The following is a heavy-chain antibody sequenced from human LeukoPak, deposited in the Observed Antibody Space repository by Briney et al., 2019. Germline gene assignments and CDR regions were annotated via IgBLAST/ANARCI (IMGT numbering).Heavy chain of an antibody. CDR1: GGSISNNVYY. D-gene: IGHD6-19*01. V-gene: IGHV4-39*01. Sequence: KPSETLSLTCTVSGGSISNNVYYWGWIRQPPGKGLEWIGSIYYSGSTYYNPSLKSRVTISVDTSKNQFSLKLSSVTAADTAVYYCARLDQSGWFYWGQGTLVTVSS. J-gene: IGHJ4*02. CDR3: ARLDQSGWFY. CDR2: IYYSGST.